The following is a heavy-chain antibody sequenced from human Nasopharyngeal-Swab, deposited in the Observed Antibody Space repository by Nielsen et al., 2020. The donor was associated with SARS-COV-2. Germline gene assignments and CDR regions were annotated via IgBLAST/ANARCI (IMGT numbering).Heavy chain of an antibody. CDR2: IKTDGSER. V-gene: IGHV3-7*03. J-gene: IGHJ3*01. Sequence: GGSLRPSCLDSIVTSSPHWMNWVRQAPGKGLEWGDNIKTDGSERNYLDSVKGRVPITSDNAKRSVYLQMNSLRVEDTAMSYGTRGHYDDYGGQGTMVTVSS. D-gene: IGHD4-17*01. CDR3: TRGHYDDY. CDR1: IVTSSPHW.